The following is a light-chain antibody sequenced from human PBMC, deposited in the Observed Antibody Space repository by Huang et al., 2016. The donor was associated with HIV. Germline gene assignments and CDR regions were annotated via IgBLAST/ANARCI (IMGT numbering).Light chain of an antibody. CDR1: QRVTHS. CDR3: QQYHYWPPVT. V-gene: IGKV3-15*01. J-gene: IGKJ1*01. CDR2: GTS. Sequence: IVMTQSPDTLSVSPGERATLSCRAGQRVTHSLAWYQQKPGQAPRLLIYGTSTRATGIPGRFSGSGSGTDFTLTISSLQSDDFGVYYCQQYHYWPPVTFGQGTKVEI.